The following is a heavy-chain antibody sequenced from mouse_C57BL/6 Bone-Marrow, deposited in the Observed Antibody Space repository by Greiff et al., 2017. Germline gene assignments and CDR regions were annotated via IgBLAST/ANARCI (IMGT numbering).Heavy chain of an antibody. V-gene: IGHV5-6*01. Sequence: EVQGVESGGDLVKPGGSLKLSCAASGFTFSSYGMSWVRQTPDKRLEWVATISSGGSYTYYPDSVKGRFTISRDNAKNTLYLQMSSLKSEDTAMYYCARLAGYYAMDYWGQGTPVTVSS. D-gene: IGHD3-3*01. CDR1: GFTFSSYG. J-gene: IGHJ4*01. CDR3: ARLAGYYAMDY. CDR2: ISSGGSYT.